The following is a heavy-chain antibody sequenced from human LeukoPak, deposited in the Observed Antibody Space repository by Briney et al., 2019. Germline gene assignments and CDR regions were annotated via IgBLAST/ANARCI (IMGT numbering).Heavy chain of an antibody. CDR3: ARGPSGYHNT. D-gene: IGHD5-12*01. J-gene: IGHJ4*02. V-gene: IGHV3-21*01. CDR2: VSNSGDYI. CDR1: GFSFSSYR. Sequence: GGSLRLSCAASGFSFSSYRMNWVRQAPGKGLEWVSSVSNSGDYIHYADSVKGRFTISRDNSKNTLYLQMNSLRAEDTAVYYCARGPSGYHNTGGQGTLVTVSS.